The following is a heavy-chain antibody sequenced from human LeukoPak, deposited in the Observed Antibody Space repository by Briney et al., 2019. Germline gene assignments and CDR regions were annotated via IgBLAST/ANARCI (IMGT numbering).Heavy chain of an antibody. V-gene: IGHV4-38-2*02. D-gene: IGHD3-22*01. CDR1: GYSISRGYY. CDR2: IYHSGST. J-gene: IGHJ6*03. Sequence: SETLSPTCTVSGYSISRGYYWGWIRQPPGKGLEWIGSIYHSGSTYYNPSLKSRVTISVDTSKNQFSLTLSSVTAADTAMYYCARDGGDYDSSGHRYYYMDVWGKGTTVTISS. CDR3: ARDGGDYDSSGHRYYYMDV.